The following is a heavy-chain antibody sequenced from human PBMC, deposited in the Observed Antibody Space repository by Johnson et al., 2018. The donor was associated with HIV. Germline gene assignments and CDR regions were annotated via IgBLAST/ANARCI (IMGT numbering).Heavy chain of an antibody. V-gene: IGHV3-30*03. CDR3: ARDTTSGLDGSSWDGAFDI. CDR1: GFTFTFYW. D-gene: IGHD6-13*01. Sequence: VQLVESGGGVVRPGGSLRLSCEVSGFTFTFYWMSWVRQAPGKGLAWVAVISYDGRNKYYADSVKGRFTSSRDNSKDTLYLQMNNLRDEDTAVYYCARDTTSGLDGSSWDGAFDIWGQGTMVTVSS. J-gene: IGHJ3*02. CDR2: ISYDGRNK.